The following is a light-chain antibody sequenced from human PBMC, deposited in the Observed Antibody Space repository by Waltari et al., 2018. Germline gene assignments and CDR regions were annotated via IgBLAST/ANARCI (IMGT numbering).Light chain of an antibody. CDR1: SSNIGSHS. Sequence: QSVLTQPPSASGNPGQRVTISCSGSSSNIGSHSVNWYQQFPGTAPKVIMHSNDQRPQGVSDPSSCSTSGTSTSLGISGLQSEEWADYFCAARDDSLSGQVFGGGTKLPVL. J-gene: IGLJ3*02. CDR2: SND. CDR3: AARDDSLSGQV. V-gene: IGLV1-44*01.